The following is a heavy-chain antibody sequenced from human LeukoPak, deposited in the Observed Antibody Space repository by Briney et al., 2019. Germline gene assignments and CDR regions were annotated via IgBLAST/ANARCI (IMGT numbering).Heavy chain of an antibody. CDR3: ARTGENPPAATLYGMDV. V-gene: IGHV1-69*13. CDR1: GGTFSSYG. J-gene: IGHJ6*02. Sequence: SVKVSCKASGGTFSSYGISWVRQAPGQGLEWMGGIIPIFGTANYAQKFQGRVTITADESTSTAYMELSSLRSEDTAVYYCARTGENPPAATLYGMDVWGQGTTVTVSS. CDR2: IIPIFGTA. D-gene: IGHD2-15*01.